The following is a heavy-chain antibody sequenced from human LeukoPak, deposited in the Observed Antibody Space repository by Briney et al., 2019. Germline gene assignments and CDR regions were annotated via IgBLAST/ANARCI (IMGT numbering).Heavy chain of an antibody. Sequence: SETLSLTCTVSGGSISSYYWSWIRQPPGKGLEWIGYIYYSGSTNYNPSLKSRVTISVDTSRNQFFLKLSSVTAADTAVYYCASGNDFWSGYFFDYWGQGTLVTVSP. CDR2: IYYSGST. D-gene: IGHD3-3*01. CDR3: ASGNDFWSGYFFDY. CDR1: GGSISSYY. J-gene: IGHJ4*02. V-gene: IGHV4-59*01.